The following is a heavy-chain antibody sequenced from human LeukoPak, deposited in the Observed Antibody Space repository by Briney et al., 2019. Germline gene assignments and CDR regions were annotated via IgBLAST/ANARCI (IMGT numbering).Heavy chain of an antibody. V-gene: IGHV4-31*03. D-gene: IGHD3-22*01. CDR3: AREGRYYYDSSGYPDYGMDV. CDR1: GGSISSGGYY. J-gene: IGHJ6*02. CDR2: IYYSGST. Sequence: PSETLSLTCTVSGGSISSGGYYWSWTRQHPGKGLEWIGYIYYSGSTYYNPSLKSRVTISVDTSKNQFSLKLSSVTAADTAVYYCAREGRYYYDSSGYPDYGMDVWGQGTTVTVSS.